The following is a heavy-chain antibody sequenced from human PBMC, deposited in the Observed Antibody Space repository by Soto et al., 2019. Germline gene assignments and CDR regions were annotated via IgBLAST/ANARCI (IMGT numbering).Heavy chain of an antibody. J-gene: IGHJ6*03. D-gene: IGHD5-12*01. Sequence: PGGSLRLSCAASGFTFSNAWMSWVRQAPGKGLEWVGRIKSKTDGGTTDYTAPVKGRFTISRDDSKNTLYLQMNSLKTEDTAVYYCTTGAPGYSGYDFDAWYYYYYMDVWGKGTTVTVSS. CDR1: GFTFSNAW. V-gene: IGHV3-15*01. CDR3: TTGAPGYSGYDFDAWYYYYYMDV. CDR2: IKSKTDGGTT.